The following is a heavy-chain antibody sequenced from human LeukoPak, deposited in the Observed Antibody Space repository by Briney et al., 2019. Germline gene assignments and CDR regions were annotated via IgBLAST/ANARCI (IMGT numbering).Heavy chain of an antibody. V-gene: IGHV4-34*01. CDR2: INHSGST. J-gene: IGHJ4*02. D-gene: IGHD1-26*01. CDR1: GGSFSGYY. CDR3: ARTPSGPSDY. Sequence: SETLSLTCAVYGGSFSGYYWSWIRQPPGKGLEWIGEINHSGSTNYNPSLKSRVTISVDTSKNQFSLKLSSVTAADTAVYYCARTPSGPSDYWGQGTLVIVSS.